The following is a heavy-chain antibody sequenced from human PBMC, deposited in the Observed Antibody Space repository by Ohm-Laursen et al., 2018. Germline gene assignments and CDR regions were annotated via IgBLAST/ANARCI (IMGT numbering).Heavy chain of an antibody. V-gene: IGHV3-21*01. Sequence: SLRLSCSASGFTFSSYSMNWVRQAPGKGLEWVSSISSSSSYIYYADSVKGRFTISRDNAKNSLYLQMSSLRAEDTAVYYCAKRSVPSSDSYWGQGTLVTVSS. CDR3: AKRSVPSSDSY. D-gene: IGHD3-22*01. J-gene: IGHJ4*02. CDR1: GFTFSSYS. CDR2: ISSSSSYI.